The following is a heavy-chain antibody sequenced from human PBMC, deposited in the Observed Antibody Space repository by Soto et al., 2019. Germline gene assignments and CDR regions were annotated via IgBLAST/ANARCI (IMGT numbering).Heavy chain of an antibody. V-gene: IGHV3-21*01. J-gene: IGHJ4*02. CDR2: ISSSSSYI. CDR3: ARDNWGFLPHDY. Sequence: GGSLRLSCAASGFTFSSYSMNWVRQAPGKGLEWVSSISSSSSYIYYADSVKGRFTISRDNAKNSLYLQMNSLRAEDTAVYYCARDNWGFLPHDYWGQGTLVTVSS. D-gene: IGHD7-27*01. CDR1: GFTFSSYS.